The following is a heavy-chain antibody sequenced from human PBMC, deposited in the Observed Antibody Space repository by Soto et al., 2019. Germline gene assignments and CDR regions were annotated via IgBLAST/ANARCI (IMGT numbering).Heavy chain of an antibody. J-gene: IGHJ4*02. Sequence: QVQLVQSGAEVKNPGASVKISCKASGYTFTTYYMHWLRQARGQGLEWMRIITTCSGSTRYEQKFQDRVTRTRDTSTRTVYMELGTLRSEDTAVYYSARAVSTKTAPIDYWGQGTMVTVSS. V-gene: IGHV1-46*01. CDR2: ITTCSGST. CDR1: GYTFTTYY. D-gene: IGHD4-17*01. CDR3: ARAVSTKTAPIDY.